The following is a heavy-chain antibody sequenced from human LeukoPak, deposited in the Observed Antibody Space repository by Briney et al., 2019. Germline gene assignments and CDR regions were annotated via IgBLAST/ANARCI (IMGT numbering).Heavy chain of an antibody. D-gene: IGHD5-18*01. J-gene: IGHJ4*02. Sequence: SQTLSLTCTVSGGSISSGSYYWSWIRQSAGKGLEWIGRIYTSGSTNYNPSLKSRVTISVDTSKNQFSLNLRSVTAADTAVYYCARDICGYNYGCFDSWGQGTLVTVSS. CDR2: IYTSGST. CDR1: GGSISSGSYY. CDR3: ARDICGYNYGCFDS. V-gene: IGHV4-61*02.